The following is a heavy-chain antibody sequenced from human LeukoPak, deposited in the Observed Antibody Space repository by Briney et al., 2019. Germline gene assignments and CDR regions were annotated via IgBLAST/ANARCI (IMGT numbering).Heavy chain of an antibody. CDR2: FDPEDGET. CDR1: GYTLTELS. J-gene: IGHJ5*02. CDR3: ATAEKHSPQRIGSREVGLFDP. V-gene: IGHV1-24*01. D-gene: IGHD2-15*01. Sequence: ASVKVSCKVSGYTLTELSMHWVRQAPGKGLEWMGGFDPEDGETIYAQKFQGRVTMTEDTSTDTAYMELSSLRSEDTAVYYCATAEKHSPQRIGSREVGLFDPWGQGTLVTVSS.